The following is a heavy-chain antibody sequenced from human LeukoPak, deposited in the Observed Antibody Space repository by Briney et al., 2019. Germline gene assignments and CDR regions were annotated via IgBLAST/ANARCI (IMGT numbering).Heavy chain of an antibody. D-gene: IGHD4-23*01. J-gene: IGHJ4*02. CDR1: GFTFSSYS. Sequence: PGGSLRLSCAASGFTFSSYSMNWVRRAPGKGLEWVSYISGSSSTIYYADSVKGRFTISRDNAKNSLYLQMNSLRAEDTAVYYCARDRGPYGGNSEDFDYWGQGTLVTVSS. V-gene: IGHV3-48*01. CDR2: ISGSSSTI. CDR3: ARDRGPYGGNSEDFDY.